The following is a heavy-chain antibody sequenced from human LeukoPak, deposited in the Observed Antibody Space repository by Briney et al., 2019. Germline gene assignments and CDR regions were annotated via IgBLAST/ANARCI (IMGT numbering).Heavy chain of an antibody. CDR1: GFTFTKYA. CDR3: AKASWVSSTDAVR. J-gene: IGHJ4*02. Sequence: GGSLRLSCAASGFTFTKYAMAWFRQAPGKGLEWVSAMSASVGNTYYADSVKGRFTLSSDSSRNTVYFQLNNLRVEDTAIYYCAKASWVSSTDAVRWGQGTLVTVSS. V-gene: IGHV3-23*01. CDR2: MSASVGNT. D-gene: IGHD3-16*01.